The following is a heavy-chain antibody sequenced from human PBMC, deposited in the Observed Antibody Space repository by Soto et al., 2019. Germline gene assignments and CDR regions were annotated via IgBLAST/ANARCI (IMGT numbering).Heavy chain of an antibody. Sequence: WGSRSLSCAASGFTFSSYSMNWVRQAPGKGLEWVSFIWYDRSNIYYADSVKGRFTISRDNSKNTLYLQMNSLRAEDTAVYYCARGRYCSSTSCPLAAAVRTPLDYWGQGTLVTVSS. D-gene: IGHD2-2*01. J-gene: IGHJ4*02. CDR2: IWYDRSNI. CDR3: ARGRYCSSTSCPLAAAVRTPLDY. V-gene: IGHV3-33*08. CDR1: GFTFSSYS.